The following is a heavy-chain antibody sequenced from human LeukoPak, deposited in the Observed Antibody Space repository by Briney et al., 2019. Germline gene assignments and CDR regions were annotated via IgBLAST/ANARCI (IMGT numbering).Heavy chain of an antibody. V-gene: IGHV3-30*18. CDR3: AKFLSPGSGWG. J-gene: IGHJ4*02. CDR2: ISYDGSNK. D-gene: IGHD3-10*01. CDR1: GFTFSSYC. Sequence: GGSLRLSCAASGFTFSSYCMHWVRQAPGKGLEWVAVISYDGSNKYYADSEKGRFTISRDNSKNTLYLQMNSLRAEDTAVYYSAKFLSPGSGWGWGQGPLVTVSS.